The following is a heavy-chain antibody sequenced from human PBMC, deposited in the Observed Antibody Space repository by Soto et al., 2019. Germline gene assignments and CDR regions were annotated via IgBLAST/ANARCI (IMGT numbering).Heavy chain of an antibody. CDR1: GGPISSGDYY. CDR3: ARALVPGFGDLLGWDYYYYGMDV. V-gene: IGHV4-30-4*01. D-gene: IGHD3-10*01. J-gene: IGHJ6*02. CDR2: IYYSGST. Sequence: SETLSLTCTVSGGPISSGDYYWSWIRQPPGKGLEWIGYIYYSGSTYYNPSLKSRVTISVDTSKNQFSLKLSSVTAADTAVYYCARALVPGFGDLLGWDYYYYGMDVWGRGTTVTVSS.